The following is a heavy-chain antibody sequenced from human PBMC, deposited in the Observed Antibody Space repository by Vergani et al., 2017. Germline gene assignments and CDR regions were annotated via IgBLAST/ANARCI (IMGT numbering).Heavy chain of an antibody. D-gene: IGHD3-22*01. CDR3: ARSSGYYSYYFDF. CDR1: GGPFSSNS. V-gene: IGHV1-69*13. CDR2: IIPIFGTT. Sequence: QGQLAQSGAEVKRPGSSVKVSCKASGGPFSSNSISWVRQAPGQGLEWMGRIIPIFGTTSYAQEFQGRVTILADESTSTAYMELSSLRSADTAVYYCARSSGYYSYYFDFWGQGTLVTVSS. J-gene: IGHJ4*02.